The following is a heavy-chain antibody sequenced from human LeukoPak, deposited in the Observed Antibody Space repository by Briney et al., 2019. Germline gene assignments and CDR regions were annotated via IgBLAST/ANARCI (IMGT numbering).Heavy chain of an antibody. CDR3: ARGLGLHYYGSGSSHRPLDY. CDR1: GGSFSGYY. J-gene: IGHJ4*02. V-gene: IGHV4-34*01. Sequence: SETLSLTCAVYGGSFSGYYWSWIRQPPGRGLEWIGEINHSGSTYYKTSLKSRVTISVDTSRNQFSLKLRSVTAADTAVYYCARGLGLHYYGSGSSHRPLDYWGQGTLVTVSS. D-gene: IGHD3-10*01. CDR2: INHSGST.